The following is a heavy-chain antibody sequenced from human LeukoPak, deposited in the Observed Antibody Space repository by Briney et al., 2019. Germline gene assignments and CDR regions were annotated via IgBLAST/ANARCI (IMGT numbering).Heavy chain of an antibody. CDR2: IYYSGST. V-gene: IGHV4-59*08. CDR1: GGSISSYY. CDR3: ARHDYYDSSGYYLGAFDI. J-gene: IGHJ3*02. D-gene: IGHD3-22*01. Sequence: SETLSLTCTVSGGSISSYYWSWIRQPPGKGLEWIGYIYYSGSTNYNPSLKSRVTISVDTSKNQFSLKLSSVTAADTAVYYCARHDYYDSSGYYLGAFDIWGQGTMVTVSS.